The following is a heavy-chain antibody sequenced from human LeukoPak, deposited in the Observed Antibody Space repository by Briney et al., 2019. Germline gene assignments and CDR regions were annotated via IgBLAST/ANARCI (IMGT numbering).Heavy chain of an antibody. CDR3: ARRYCSSTSCLLDY. V-gene: IGHV3-48*04. J-gene: IGHJ4*02. D-gene: IGHD2-2*01. CDR1: GFTFSSYS. Sequence: GGSLRLSCAASGFTFSSYSVNWVRQAPGKGLEWVSYISSSSSTIYYADSVKGRVTISRDNAKNSLYLQMNSLRAEDTAVYYCARRYCSSTSCLLDYWGQGTLVTVSS. CDR2: ISSSSSTI.